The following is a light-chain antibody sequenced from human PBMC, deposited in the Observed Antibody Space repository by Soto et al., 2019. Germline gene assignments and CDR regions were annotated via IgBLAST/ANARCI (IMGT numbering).Light chain of an antibody. Sequence: EIVLTQSPGTLSLSPWERATLSCRASQSVSSSYLAWYQQKPGQAPRLLIYGASSRATGIPDRFSGSGSGTDVTLTISRLEPEDFAVYYCQQYGSPQGTFGQGTRWIS. V-gene: IGKV3-20*01. CDR2: GAS. CDR1: QSVSSSY. CDR3: QQYGSPQGT. J-gene: IGKJ1*01.